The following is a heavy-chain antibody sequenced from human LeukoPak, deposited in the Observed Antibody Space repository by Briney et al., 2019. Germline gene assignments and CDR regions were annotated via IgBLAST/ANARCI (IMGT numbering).Heavy chain of an antibody. Sequence: GESLKISCKGSEYSFTTYRIAWVRQMPGKGLEWMGIIYPGDSDTRYSPSFQGRVTISADKSISTAYLQWSSLKASDTAMYYCATGRHYYDSSGYYRDAFDIWGQGTMVTVPS. CDR2: IYPGDSDT. J-gene: IGHJ3*02. CDR1: EYSFTTYR. CDR3: ATGRHYYDSSGYYRDAFDI. V-gene: IGHV5-51*01. D-gene: IGHD3-22*01.